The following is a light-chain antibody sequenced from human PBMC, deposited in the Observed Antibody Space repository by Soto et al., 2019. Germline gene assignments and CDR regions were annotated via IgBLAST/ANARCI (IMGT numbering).Light chain of an antibody. Sequence: EIVLTESPGTLSLSPGERATLSCRASQSVSSSYLAWYQQKPGQAPRLLIFGASRRATGIPARFSGSGSGTEFTLTISSLQSEDFAVYYCQQYNNWPPEITFGGGTKVDIK. V-gene: IGKV3-15*01. CDR3: QQYNNWPPEIT. CDR1: QSVSSSY. J-gene: IGKJ4*01. CDR2: GAS.